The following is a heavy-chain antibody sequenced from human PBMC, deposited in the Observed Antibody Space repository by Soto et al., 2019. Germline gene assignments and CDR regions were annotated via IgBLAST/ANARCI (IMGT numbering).Heavy chain of an antibody. V-gene: IGHV4-34*01. D-gene: IGHD3-10*01. CDR2: INHSGST. J-gene: IGHJ5*02. CDR1: GGSFSGYY. CDR3: ASNSSGSPSWFDP. Sequence: XXTLSLPFAVYGGSFSGYYWRWIPQPPGKGLEWIGEINHSGSTNYNPSLKSRVTISVDTSKNQFSLKLSSVTAADTAVYYCASNSSGSPSWFDPWGQGTLVTVSS.